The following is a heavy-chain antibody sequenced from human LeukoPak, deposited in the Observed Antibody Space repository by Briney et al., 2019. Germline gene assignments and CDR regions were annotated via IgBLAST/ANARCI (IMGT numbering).Heavy chain of an antibody. Sequence: PGGSLRLSCAASGFTFSDYYMSWIRQAPGKALEWISYISSGGSTIYYADSVKGRFTISRENAKNSLYLQLNSLRAEDTAVYYCTRDCSYDSGSYYMRYYFDYWGQGTLVTVSS. CDR2: ISSGGSTI. D-gene: IGHD3-10*01. CDR1: GFTFSDYY. CDR3: TRDCSYDSGSYYMRYYFDY. V-gene: IGHV3-11*01. J-gene: IGHJ4*02.